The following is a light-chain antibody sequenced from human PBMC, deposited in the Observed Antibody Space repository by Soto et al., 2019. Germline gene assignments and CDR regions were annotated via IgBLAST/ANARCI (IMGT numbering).Light chain of an antibody. Sequence: IQLTQSPSSLSASVGDRVTITCRASQGISSFLAWYQQKPGKAPKLLIYGASTLQSGVPSRFSCSGSVTDFTLSIASLQPEDFETYYCQQLNSLAIPFGLGTKVDIK. CDR3: QQLNSLAIP. J-gene: IGKJ3*01. CDR1: QGISSF. V-gene: IGKV1-9*01. CDR2: GAS.